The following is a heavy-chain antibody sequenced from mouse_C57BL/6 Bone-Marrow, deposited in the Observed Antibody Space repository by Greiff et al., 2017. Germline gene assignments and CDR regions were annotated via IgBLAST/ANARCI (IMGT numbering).Heavy chain of an antibody. CDR1: GFTFSDYG. Sequence: EVKLMESGGGLVKPGGSLKLSCAASGFTFSDYGMHWVRQAPGKGLEWIAYISSGSSTINYEDTVKGRVTITRDNAKNTLFLQMTSLRSEDTAMYYCARIHTGNARYYGVQGTSVTVSS. D-gene: IGHD1-1*01. J-gene: IGHJ4*01. CDR2: ISSGSSTI. V-gene: IGHV5-17*01. CDR3: ARIHTGNARYY.